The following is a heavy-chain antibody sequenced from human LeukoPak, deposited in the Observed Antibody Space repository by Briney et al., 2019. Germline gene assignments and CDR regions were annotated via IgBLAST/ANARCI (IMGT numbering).Heavy chain of an antibody. J-gene: IGHJ4*02. CDR2: INHSGST. Sequence: SQTLSLTCTVSGGSISCGDYYWSWIRQPPGKGLEWIGEINHSGSTNYSPSLKSRVTISVDTSKNQFSLKLSSVTAADTAVYYCARVSSWYGNYFDYWGQGTLVTVSS. CDR3: ARVSSWYGNYFDY. CDR1: GGSISCGDYY. V-gene: IGHV4-30-4*08. D-gene: IGHD6-13*01.